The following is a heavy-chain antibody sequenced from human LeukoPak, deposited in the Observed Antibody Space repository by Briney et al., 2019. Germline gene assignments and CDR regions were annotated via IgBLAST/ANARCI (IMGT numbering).Heavy chain of an antibody. CDR1: GGSLSGHY. CDR3: ARLLYNDISGDPDTFDV. Sequence: PSETLSLTCTVSGGSLSGHYWSWIRQPPGKRLEWIGYVSYTGRTKYNPSLQSRVTISIDTSKSQFSLKLTSVTSADTAVYSCARLLYNDISGDPDTFDVWGQGTTVIVSS. CDR2: VSYTGRT. D-gene: IGHD3-22*01. V-gene: IGHV4-59*11. J-gene: IGHJ3*01.